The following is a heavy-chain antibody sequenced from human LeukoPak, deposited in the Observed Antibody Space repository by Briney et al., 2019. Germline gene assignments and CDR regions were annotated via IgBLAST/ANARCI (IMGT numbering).Heavy chain of an antibody. CDR3: ARDLVVVTDPFDP. CDR1: GGTFSSYT. J-gene: IGHJ5*02. CDR2: IIPILGIA. D-gene: IGHD3-22*01. Sequence: SVKVSCKASGGTFSSYTISWVRQAPGQGLEWMGRIIPILGIANYAQKFQGRVTITTDESTSTAYMELSSLRSEDTAVYYCARDLVVVTDPFDPWGQGTLVTVSS. V-gene: IGHV1-69*16.